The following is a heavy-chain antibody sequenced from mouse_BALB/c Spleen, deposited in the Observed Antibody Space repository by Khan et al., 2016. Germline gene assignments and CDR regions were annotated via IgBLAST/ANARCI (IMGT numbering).Heavy chain of an antibody. CDR3: ATGFAY. CDR2: INPSTGYT. Sequence: QVQLQQSGAELAKPGASVKMSCKASGYTFTSYWLHWVKQRPGQGLEWIGYINPSTGYTEYNQKFKDKATLTADKSSSTAYMQLSSLTSEDSAVYYCATGFAYWGQGTLVTVSA. CDR1: GYTFTSYW. V-gene: IGHV1-7*01. J-gene: IGHJ3*01.